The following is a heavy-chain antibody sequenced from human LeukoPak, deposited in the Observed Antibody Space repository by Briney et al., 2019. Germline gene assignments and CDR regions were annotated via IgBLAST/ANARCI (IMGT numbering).Heavy chain of an antibody. Sequence: SETLSLTCTVSGGSISSYYWSWIRQPPGKGLEWIGYFYSSGSTNYNPSLKGRVTISVDTSKNQFSLKLSSVTAADTAVYYCARDAYSYGYFDYWGQGTLVTVSS. CDR3: ARDAYSYGYFDY. V-gene: IGHV4-59*01. D-gene: IGHD5-18*01. J-gene: IGHJ4*02. CDR1: GGSISSYY. CDR2: FYSSGST.